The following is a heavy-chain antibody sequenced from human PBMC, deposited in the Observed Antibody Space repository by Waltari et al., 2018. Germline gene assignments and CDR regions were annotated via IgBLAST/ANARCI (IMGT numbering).Heavy chain of an antibody. J-gene: IGHJ6*03. CDR3: ARANTIFGVVRTWYYMDV. Sequence: QVQLQQWGAGLLKPSATLSLTCVVYGGPFSGNSWRWNRQPPGKGLEGVGEINQSGRTKHNPYLKSRVTISIDTSKNQISLKLRSVTAADTAVYYCARANTIFGVVRTWYYMDVWGKGTTVTVSS. D-gene: IGHD3-3*01. CDR2: INQSGRT. CDR1: GGPFSGNS. V-gene: IGHV4-34*01.